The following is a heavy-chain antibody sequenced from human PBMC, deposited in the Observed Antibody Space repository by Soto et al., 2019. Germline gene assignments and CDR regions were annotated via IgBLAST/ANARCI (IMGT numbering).Heavy chain of an antibody. V-gene: IGHV1-69*06. J-gene: IGHJ6*01. CDR2: LIPSYEEP. CDR3: ERVRDPHLGPDGLDV. CDR1: GFTSNVYG. Sequence: QVQLVQSGAEVKNPGSSVRVSCKTSGFTSNVYGIHWVRPAPGQGLAWMGGLIPSYEEPNYAQKFQGRVNMTAAKFTTTVYLEVSTLRSEDTAGYFCERVRDPHLGPDGLDVWGQGTTVAVSS.